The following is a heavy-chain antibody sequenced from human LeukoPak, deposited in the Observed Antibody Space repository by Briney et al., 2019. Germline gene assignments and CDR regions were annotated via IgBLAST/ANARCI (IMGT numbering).Heavy chain of an antibody. CDR2: ISSSSYI. CDR1: GFTFSSYS. CDR3: ARGLLQLPDY. J-gene: IGHJ4*02. Sequence: PGESLRLSCAASGFTFSSYSMNWVRQAPGKGLEWVSSISSSSYIYYADSVKGRFTISRDNAKNSLYLQMNSLRAEDTAVYYCARGLLQLPDYWGQGTLVTVSS. V-gene: IGHV3-21*01. D-gene: IGHD2-2*01.